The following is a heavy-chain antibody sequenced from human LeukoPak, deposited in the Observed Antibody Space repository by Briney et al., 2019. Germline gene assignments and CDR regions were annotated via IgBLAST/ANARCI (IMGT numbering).Heavy chain of an antibody. CDR3: AKGAYCGGDCPRGYYFDY. Sequence: PGGSLNLSCAASGFTFSSYAMSWVRKAPGKGLEWVSAISGSGGSTYYADSVKGRFTISRDNSKNTLYLQMNSLRAEDTAVYYCAKGAYCGGDCPRGYYFDYWGQGTLVTVSS. CDR1: GFTFSSYA. D-gene: IGHD2-21*02. J-gene: IGHJ4*02. V-gene: IGHV3-23*01. CDR2: ISGSGGST.